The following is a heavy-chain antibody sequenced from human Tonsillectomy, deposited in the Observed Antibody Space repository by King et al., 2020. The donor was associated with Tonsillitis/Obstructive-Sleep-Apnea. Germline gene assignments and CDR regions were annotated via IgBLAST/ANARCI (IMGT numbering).Heavy chain of an antibody. CDR1: GGSFSGYY. D-gene: IGHD4-23*01. J-gene: IGHJ6*03. CDR2: INHSGST. V-gene: IGHV4-34*01. CDR3: ARGRGGNWHYYYYMDV. Sequence: VQLQQWGAGLLKPSETPSLTCAVYGGSFSGYYWSWIRQPPGKGLEWIGEINHSGSTNYNPSLKSRVTISVDTSKNQFSLKLSSVTAADTAVYYCARGRGGNWHYYYYMDVWGKGTTVTVSS.